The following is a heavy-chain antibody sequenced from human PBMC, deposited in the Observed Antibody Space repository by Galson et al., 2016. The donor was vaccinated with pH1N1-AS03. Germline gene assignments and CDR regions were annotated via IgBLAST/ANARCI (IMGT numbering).Heavy chain of an antibody. CDR1: GFSLTTSAVG. CDR2: IYWDDDK. J-gene: IGHJ4*02. V-gene: IGHV2-5*02. Sequence: PALVKPTQTLTLTCTFSGFSLTTSAVGVVWIRQPPGKALEWLALIYWDDDKPYNSSLKSRLTITQDTSKNHVVITLTNKDPVDTATYYCARTAGWLPDFWGQGTLVTVSS. CDR3: ARTAGWLPDF. D-gene: IGHD3-9*01.